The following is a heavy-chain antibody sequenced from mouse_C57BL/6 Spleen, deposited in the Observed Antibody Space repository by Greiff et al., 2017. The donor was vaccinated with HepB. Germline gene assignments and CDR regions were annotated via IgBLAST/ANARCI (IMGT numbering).Heavy chain of an antibody. Sequence: QVQLQQSGAELVKPGASVKLSCKASGYTFTSYWMHWVKQRPGRGLEWIGRIDPNSGGTKYNEKFKSKATLTVDKPSSTAYMQLSSLTSEDSAVYYCARTTTVVATDAWFAYWGQGTLVTVSA. CDR3: ARTTTVVATDAWFAY. V-gene: IGHV1-72*01. CDR2: IDPNSGGT. D-gene: IGHD1-1*01. J-gene: IGHJ3*01. CDR1: GYTFTSYW.